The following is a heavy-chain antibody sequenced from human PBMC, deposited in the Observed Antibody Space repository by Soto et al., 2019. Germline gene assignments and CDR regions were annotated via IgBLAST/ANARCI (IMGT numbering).Heavy chain of an antibody. CDR1: GGSVSSGNYY. D-gene: IGHD3-3*01. Sequence: PSETLSLTCTVSGGSVSSGNYYWSWIRQPPGKGLEWIGYIYYSGSTKYHPSLKSRVTMSVDTSKNQFSLKLSSLTAADMAVYYCARGWSYFDYWGQGTLVTVS. V-gene: IGHV4-61*01. J-gene: IGHJ4*02. CDR2: IYYSGST. CDR3: ARGWSYFDY.